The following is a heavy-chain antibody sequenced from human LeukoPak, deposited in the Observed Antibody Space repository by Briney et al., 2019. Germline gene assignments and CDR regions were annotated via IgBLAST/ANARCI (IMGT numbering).Heavy chain of an antibody. CDR2: ISGSGGDT. V-gene: IGHV3-23*01. CDR3: AKDHDSSSYYQDAFDI. J-gene: IGHJ3*02. D-gene: IGHD3-22*01. CDR1: GFTFSSYA. Sequence: PGGSLRLSCAASGFTFSSYAMSWVRQAPGKGLEWVSVISGSGGDTYYADSVKGRFTISRDNSKNTLYLQMNSLRAEDTAVYYCAKDHDSSSYYQDAFDIWGQGTMVTVSS.